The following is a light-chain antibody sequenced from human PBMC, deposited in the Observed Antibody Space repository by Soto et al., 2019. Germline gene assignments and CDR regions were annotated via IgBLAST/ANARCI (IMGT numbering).Light chain of an antibody. CDR1: QSVSSNS. CDR2: GAS. Sequence: IVLTQSPGTLSLSPGERATLSCRASQSVSSNSLAWYQQKPGQAPRLLIYGASNRATGIPDRFSGSGSATDFTLTISRLEPDDFAVYYCQHYGRSRALGQANKVDTK. CDR3: QHYGRSRA. V-gene: IGKV3-20*01. J-gene: IGKJ1*01.